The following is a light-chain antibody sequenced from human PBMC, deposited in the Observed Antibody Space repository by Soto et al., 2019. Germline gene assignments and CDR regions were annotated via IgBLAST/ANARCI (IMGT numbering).Light chain of an antibody. Sequence: DIQMTQSPSSLSASVGDRVTITCRASQTISTYLNWYQQKPGKAPKLLIHAASSLQSGVPSRFSGSGSGSDFTLTISSLQPEDVATYYCQQSYRAPLTFGPGSKVDIK. J-gene: IGKJ3*01. CDR1: QTISTY. CDR2: AAS. CDR3: QQSYRAPLT. V-gene: IGKV1-39*01.